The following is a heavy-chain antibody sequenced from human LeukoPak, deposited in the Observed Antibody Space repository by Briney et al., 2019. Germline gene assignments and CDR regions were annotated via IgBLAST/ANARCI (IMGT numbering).Heavy chain of an antibody. CDR2: IYTSGST. D-gene: IGHD2-2*01. J-gene: IGHJ6*03. Sequence: PSQTPSLTRTVSGGSISSGSYYWSWIRQPAGKGLEWIGRIYTSGSTNYNPSLKSRVTISVDTSKNQFSLKLSSVTAADTAVYYCASSSTTLQPGYYYYYMDVWGKGTTVTVSS. V-gene: IGHV4-61*02. CDR1: GGSISSGSYY. CDR3: ASSSTTLQPGYYYYYMDV.